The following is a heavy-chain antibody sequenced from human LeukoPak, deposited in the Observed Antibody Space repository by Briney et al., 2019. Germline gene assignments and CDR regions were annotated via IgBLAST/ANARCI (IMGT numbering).Heavy chain of an antibody. D-gene: IGHD1-14*01. V-gene: IGHV4-59*12. CDR1: GGSISSYY. Sequence: KSSETLSLTCTVSGGSISSYYWSWIRQPPGKGLEWIGYIYYSGSTNYNPSLKSRVTISVDTSKNQFTLKLSSVTAADTAVYYCARDGRKIVPYWGQGTLVTVSS. CDR3: ARDGRKIVPY. J-gene: IGHJ4*02. CDR2: IYYSGST.